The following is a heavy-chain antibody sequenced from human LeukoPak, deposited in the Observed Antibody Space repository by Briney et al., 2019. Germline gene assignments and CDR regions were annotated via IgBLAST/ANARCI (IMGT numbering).Heavy chain of an antibody. CDR2: ISYDGSNK. D-gene: IGHD6-19*01. V-gene: IGHV3-30*18. CDR3: AKEWLVRPDFDY. J-gene: IGHJ4*02. CDR1: GFTFSSYG. Sequence: GGSLRLSCAASGFTFSSYGMHWVRQAPGKGLEWVAVISYDGSNKYYADSVKGRFTISRDNSKNTLYLQMNSLRAKDTAVYYCAKEWLVRPDFDYWGQGTLVTVSS.